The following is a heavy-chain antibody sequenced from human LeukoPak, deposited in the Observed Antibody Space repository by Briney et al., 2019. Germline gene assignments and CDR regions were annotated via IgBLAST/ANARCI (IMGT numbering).Heavy chain of an antibody. V-gene: IGHV4-59*01. CDR3: ARESVRRISMRAKGYFDY. J-gene: IGHJ4*02. Sequence: SETLSLTCTVSGGSISGYYWSWIRQPPGKGLEWIGYIYYSGSTNYNPSLKSRVTISVDTSKNQFSLNLSSVTAADTAVYYCARESVRRISMRAKGYFDYWGRGTRVTVSS. CDR2: IYYSGST. CDR1: GGSISGYY. D-gene: IGHD3-22*01.